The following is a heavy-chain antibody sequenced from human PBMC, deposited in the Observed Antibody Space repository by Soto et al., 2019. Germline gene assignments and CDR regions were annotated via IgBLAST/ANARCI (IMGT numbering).Heavy chain of an antibody. D-gene: IGHD3-16*02. CDR2: ISYDGSGR. CDR1: GFTIRTFA. V-gene: IGHV3-30-3*01. CDR3: ARDWDRGGGTYHWYFDL. Sequence: QVQLVESGGGVVQPGGSPTLSCVASGFTIRTFAMHWVRQAPGKGLEWVALISYDGSGRYYKESVNGRFTISRDNSKNTVFLRMSSLRAEDTAVYYCARDWDRGGGTYHWYFDLWGRGTLVTVSS. J-gene: IGHJ2*01.